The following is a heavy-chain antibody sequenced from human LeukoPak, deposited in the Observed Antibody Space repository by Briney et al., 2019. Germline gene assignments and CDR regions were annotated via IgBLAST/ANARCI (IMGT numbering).Heavy chain of an antibody. V-gene: IGHV3-30*18. D-gene: IGHD6-19*01. CDR1: GFTFSSYG. Sequence: GRSLRLSCAASGFTFSSYGMHWVRQAPGKGLEWVAVISYDGSNKYYVDSVKGRFTISRDNSKNTLYLQMNSLRAEDTAVYYCAKDAVAGTPLHYYYYYGMDVWGQGTTVTVSS. CDR3: AKDAVAGTPLHYYYYYGMDV. J-gene: IGHJ6*02. CDR2: ISYDGSNK.